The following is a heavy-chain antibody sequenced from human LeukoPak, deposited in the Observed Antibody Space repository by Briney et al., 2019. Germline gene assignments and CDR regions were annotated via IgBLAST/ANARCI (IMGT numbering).Heavy chain of an antibody. J-gene: IGHJ4*02. D-gene: IGHD1-26*01. CDR2: IIPIFGTA. CDR3: ARSGSEGGSHFDY. V-gene: IGHV1-69*05. Sequence: ASVKVSCQASGGTFHGYAISWVRQAPGQGLGWMGGIIPIFGTANYAQRFQGRVTSTTDESTSTAYMELSSLRSEDTAVYYCARSGSEGGSHFDYWGQGTLVTVS. CDR1: GGTFHGYA.